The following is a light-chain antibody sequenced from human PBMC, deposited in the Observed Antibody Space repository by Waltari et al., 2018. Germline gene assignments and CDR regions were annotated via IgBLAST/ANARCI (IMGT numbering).Light chain of an antibody. J-gene: IGLJ1*01. CDR2: DVS. V-gene: IGLV2-14*03. Sequence: QSALTQPASVPGSLGQSITISRTGTYSYVCRYNYVSWYQQHPGKAPKLVIFDVSNRPSGVSNRFSGSKSGNTASLSISGLQAEDEADYYCCSYTDRSTYVFGTGTKVTVL. CDR1: YSYVCRYNY. CDR3: CSYTDRSTYV.